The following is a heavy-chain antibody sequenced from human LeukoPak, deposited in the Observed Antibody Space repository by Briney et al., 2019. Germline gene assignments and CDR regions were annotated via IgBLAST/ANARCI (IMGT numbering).Heavy chain of an antibody. D-gene: IGHD2/OR15-2a*01. CDR2: ISYDGRDK. CDR3: AKDKNQIARYFFDY. CDR1: GFTFSNYA. J-gene: IGHJ4*02. Sequence: PGGSLRLSCAASGFTFSNYAMHWVRQAPGKGPEWVAVISYDGRDKHHADSVKGRFTISRDNSKNTLYLQMDNLRLEDTALYFCAKDKNQIARYFFDYWGQGALVTVSS. V-gene: IGHV3-30*04.